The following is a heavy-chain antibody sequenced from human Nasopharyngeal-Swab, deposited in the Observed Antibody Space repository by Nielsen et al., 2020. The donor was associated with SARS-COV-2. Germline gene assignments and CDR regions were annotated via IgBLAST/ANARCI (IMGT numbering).Heavy chain of an antibody. J-gene: IGHJ4*02. D-gene: IGHD4-23*01. Sequence: GSLRLSCTVSGGSISSSSYYWGWIRQPPGKGLEWIGSIYYSGSTYYNPSLKSRVTISVDTSKNQFSLKLSSVTAADTAVYYCARASNYGGNYEPFDYWGQGTLVTVSS. CDR1: GGSISSSSYY. V-gene: IGHV4-39*01. CDR2: IYYSGST. CDR3: ARASNYGGNYEPFDY.